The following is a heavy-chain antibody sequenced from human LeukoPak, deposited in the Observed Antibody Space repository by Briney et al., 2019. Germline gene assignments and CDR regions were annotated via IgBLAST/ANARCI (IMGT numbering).Heavy chain of an antibody. D-gene: IGHD2-15*01. V-gene: IGHV1-69*05. CDR1: GGTFSSYA. CDR3: TILDNWLDP. CDR2: IIPIFGTA. Sequence: ASVKVSCKASGGTFSSYAISWVRQAPGQGLEWMGGIIPIFGTANYAQKFQGRVTITRDTSTSTVHMELSSLRSEDTAVYYCTILDNWLDPWGQGTLVTVSS. J-gene: IGHJ5*02.